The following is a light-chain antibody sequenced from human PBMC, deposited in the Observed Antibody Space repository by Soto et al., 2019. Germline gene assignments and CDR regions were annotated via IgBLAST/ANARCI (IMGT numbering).Light chain of an antibody. J-gene: IGKJ2*01. Sequence: EIVMTQSPATLSVSPGERATLSCRASQSVSSNLAWYQQKPGQAPRILIYGASTRATGIPARFSGSGSGTEFTLTISSLQSEDFALYYCQQYNNWPPYTFGQGTKLEIK. CDR1: QSVSSN. V-gene: IGKV3-15*01. CDR3: QQYNNWPPYT. CDR2: GAS.